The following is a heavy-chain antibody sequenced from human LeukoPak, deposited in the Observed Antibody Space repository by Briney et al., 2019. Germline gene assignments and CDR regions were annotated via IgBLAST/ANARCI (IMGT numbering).Heavy chain of an antibody. CDR1: GGTFSSYA. Sequence: ASVKVSRKASGGTFSSYAISWVRQAPGQGLEWMGGIIPIFGTANYAQKFQGRVTITTDESTSTAYMELSSLRSEDTAVYYCARGRGYCSSTSCYREGDYYYYYMDVWGKGTTVTVSS. V-gene: IGHV1-69*05. CDR2: IIPIFGTA. J-gene: IGHJ6*03. D-gene: IGHD2-2*02. CDR3: ARGRGYCSSTSCYREGDYYYYYMDV.